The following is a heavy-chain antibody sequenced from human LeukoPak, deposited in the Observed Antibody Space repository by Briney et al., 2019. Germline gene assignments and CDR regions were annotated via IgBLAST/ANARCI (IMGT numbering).Heavy chain of an antibody. Sequence: GGSLRLSCAASGFNLIGYSMNWVRHATGKGLEWVSYINSSSGTIIYADSVKGRFTISRDNAKNSLYLQMNSLRAEDTAVYYCAKEGDNTGYRYFDDWGQGTLVTVSS. CDR1: GFNLIGYS. V-gene: IGHV3-48*04. J-gene: IGHJ4*02. D-gene: IGHD3-16*02. CDR3: AKEGDNTGYRYFDD. CDR2: INSSSGTI.